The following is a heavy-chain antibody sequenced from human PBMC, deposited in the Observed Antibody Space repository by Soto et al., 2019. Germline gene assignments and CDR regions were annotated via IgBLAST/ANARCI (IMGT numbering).Heavy chain of an antibody. D-gene: IGHD3-10*01. J-gene: IGHJ6*02. CDR1: GGSISSSYHY. CDR2: IYYSGST. V-gene: IGHV4-39*01. CDR3: ARHAGSLVRGVTINYYGMDV. Sequence: PSETLSLTCTVSGGSISSSYHYWGWIRQPPGKGLEWIGSIYYSGSTYYKSSLKSRVTISGDTSKNQFSLKVSSVTAADTAVYYCARHAGSLVRGVTINYYGMDVWGQGTTVTVSS.